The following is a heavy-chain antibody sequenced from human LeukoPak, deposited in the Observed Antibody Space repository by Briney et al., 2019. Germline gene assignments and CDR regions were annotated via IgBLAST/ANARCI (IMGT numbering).Heavy chain of an antibody. CDR1: GFTFDDYG. CDR2: INWNGGST. CDR3: ARDPNFGWWGEYPNFDY. D-gene: IGHD3-16*01. J-gene: IGHJ4*02. V-gene: IGHV3-20*04. Sequence: GGSLRLSCAASGFTFDDYGMSWVRQAPGKGLEWVSGINWNGGSTGYADSVKGRFTISRDNAKNSLYLQMNSLRAEDTALYYCARDPNFGWWGEYPNFDYWGQGTLVTVSS.